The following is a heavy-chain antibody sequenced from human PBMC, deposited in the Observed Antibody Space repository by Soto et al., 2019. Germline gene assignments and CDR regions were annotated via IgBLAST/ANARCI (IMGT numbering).Heavy chain of an antibody. CDR2: IWYDGSNR. J-gene: IGHJ4*02. D-gene: IGHD3-3*01. V-gene: IGHV3-33*01. CDR3: ASTWSGYYYFDS. Sequence: QVQLVESGGGVVQPGRSLRLSCAASGFTFSSYGMHWVRQAPGKGLEWVAVIWYDGSNRYYGDSVKGRFTISRDNSKNTLYLQMNSLRAEDTAVYYCASTWSGYYYFDSWGQGTLVTVSS. CDR1: GFTFSSYG.